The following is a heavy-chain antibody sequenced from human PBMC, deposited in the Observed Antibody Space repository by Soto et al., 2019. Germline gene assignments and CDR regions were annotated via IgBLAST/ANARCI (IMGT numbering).Heavy chain of an antibody. CDR1: GGSVSSGNYY. D-gene: IGHD3-22*01. CDR2: IYYSGST. CDR3: AISSGYADWFDP. V-gene: IGHV4-31*03. Sequence: SETLSLTCTVSGGSVSSGNYYWSWIRQPPGKGLEWIGYIYYSGSTYYNPSLKSRVTISVDTSNNQFSLKLRSVTAADTAVYYCAISSGYADWFDPWGQGTLVTVSS. J-gene: IGHJ5*02.